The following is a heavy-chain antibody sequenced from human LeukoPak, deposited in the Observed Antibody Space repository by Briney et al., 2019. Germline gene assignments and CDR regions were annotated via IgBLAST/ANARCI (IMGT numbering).Heavy chain of an antibody. J-gene: IGHJ6*03. V-gene: IGHV1-18*01. CDR1: GYTFTSYG. D-gene: IGHD2-15*01. CDR2: ISANNGNT. CDR3: ARGRGCSGGSCYSWYYYYYMDV. Sequence: ASVKVSCKASGYTFTSYGISWVRQAPGLGLEWMGWISANNGNTNYAQKLQGRVTMTTDTSTSTAYMELRSLRSDDTAVYYCARGRGCSGGSCYSWYYYYYMDVWGKGTTVTVSS.